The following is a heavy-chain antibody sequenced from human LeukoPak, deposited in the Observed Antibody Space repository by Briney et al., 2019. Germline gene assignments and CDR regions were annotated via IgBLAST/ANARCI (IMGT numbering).Heavy chain of an antibody. Sequence: PGGSLRLSCAASGFTFSSYSMNWVRQAPGKGLKWVSSISSSSSYIYYADSVKGRFTISRDNAKNSLYLQMNSLRAEDTAVYYCARDLNVYYGSGSFDYWGQGTLVTVSS. CDR2: ISSSSSYI. D-gene: IGHD3-10*01. CDR3: ARDLNVYYGSGSFDY. J-gene: IGHJ4*02. CDR1: GFTFSSYS. V-gene: IGHV3-21*01.